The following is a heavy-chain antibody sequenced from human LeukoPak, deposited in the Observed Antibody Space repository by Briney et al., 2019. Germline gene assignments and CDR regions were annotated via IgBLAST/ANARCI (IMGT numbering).Heavy chain of an antibody. CDR2: ISAGGGST. CDR1: GFTLSSYA. J-gene: IGHJ6*03. D-gene: IGHD3-10*01. V-gene: IGHV3-23*01. CDR3: AKVTKGVERLTIVRGVIIYTAGLCYIDV. Sequence: GGSLRLSCAASGFTLSSYAMSWVRQAPGKGLEWVPRISAGGGSTNYADSVKGLFSISRDNSKHTVYLQMNSLSAEDTAVYYCAKVTKGVERLTIVRGVIIYTAGLCYIDVWGKGTTVTVSS.